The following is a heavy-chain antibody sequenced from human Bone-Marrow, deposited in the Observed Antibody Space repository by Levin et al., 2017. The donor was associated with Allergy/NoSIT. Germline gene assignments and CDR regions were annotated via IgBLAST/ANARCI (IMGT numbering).Heavy chain of an antibody. CDR3: AKSRGTFWRGYYHDY. CDR1: GFTFSSYA. CDR2: ISGSGGT. J-gene: IGHJ4*02. V-gene: IGHV3-23*01. D-gene: IGHD3-3*01. Sequence: QTGGSLRLSCAASGFTFSSYAMSWVRQAPGKGLEWVSAISGSGGTYYADSVKGRFTISRDNSKSTLYLQMNSLRAEDTAVFYCAKSRGTFWRGYYHDYWGQGTLVTVSS.